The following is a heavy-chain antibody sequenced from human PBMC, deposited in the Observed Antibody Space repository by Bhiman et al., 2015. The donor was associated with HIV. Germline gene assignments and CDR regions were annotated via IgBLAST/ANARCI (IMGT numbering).Heavy chain of an antibody. CDR3: ARGPWWLLHYYLDY. D-gene: IGHD2-15*01. CDR1: GFTFSTYW. CDR2: IKPDGSEK. Sequence: EVQLVESGGGLVQPGGSLRLSCVASGFTFSTYWMTWVRQAPGKGLEWVANIKPDGSEKFYVDSVKGRFTISRDNTNDSVYLQMNSLRAEDTAVYYCARGPWWLLHYYLDYWGQGTLVTVSS. J-gene: IGHJ4*02. V-gene: IGHV3-7*03.